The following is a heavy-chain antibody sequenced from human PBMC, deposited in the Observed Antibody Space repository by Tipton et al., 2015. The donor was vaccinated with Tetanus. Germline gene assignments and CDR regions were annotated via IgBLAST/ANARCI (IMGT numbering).Heavy chain of an antibody. CDR3: ARSFRPRRITMVRGALGYFDY. CDR2: IYYSGGT. D-gene: IGHD3-10*01. V-gene: IGHV4-30-4*02. J-gene: IGHJ4*02. Sequence: TLSLTCIVSGDSISSSRYYWSWIRQPPGKGLEWIGYIYYSGGTYYNPPLKSRVTISVDTSKSQFSLKLSSVTAADTAVYYCARSFRPRRITMVRGALGYFDYWGQGTLVTVSS. CDR1: GDSISSSRYY.